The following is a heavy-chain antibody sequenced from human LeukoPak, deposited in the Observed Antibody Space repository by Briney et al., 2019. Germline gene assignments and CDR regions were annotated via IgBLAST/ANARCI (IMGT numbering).Heavy chain of an antibody. D-gene: IGHD1-26*01. Sequence: GGTLRLSCAASGFTFSSYWMHWVRQAPGKGLVWVSRINSGGSSTSYADSVKGRFTISRDNAKNTLYLQMNSLRAEDTAVYYCARDRMSGSYFLSDYWGQGTLVTVSS. CDR1: GFTFSSYW. V-gene: IGHV3-74*01. J-gene: IGHJ4*02. CDR3: ARDRMSGSYFLSDY. CDR2: INSGGSST.